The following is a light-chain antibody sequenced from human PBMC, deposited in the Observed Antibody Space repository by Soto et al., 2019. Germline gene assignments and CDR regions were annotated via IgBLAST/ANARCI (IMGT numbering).Light chain of an antibody. CDR2: EVS. J-gene: IGLJ2*01. CDR1: RSDIGTSKY. V-gene: IGLV2-14*01. Sequence: QSALTQPASVSGSPGQSITISCTGTRSDIGTSKYVSWFQHHPGKAPKLIIFEVSNRPSGISDRFSGFKSANTAYLTISGVQPEDEADYHCSSYTTIKTVVFGGGTKLTVL. CDR3: SSYTTIKTVV.